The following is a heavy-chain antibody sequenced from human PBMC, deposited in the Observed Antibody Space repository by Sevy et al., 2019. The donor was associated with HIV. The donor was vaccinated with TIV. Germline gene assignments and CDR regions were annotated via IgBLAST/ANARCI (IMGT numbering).Heavy chain of an antibody. CDR2: IRNRPNTYTT. CDR1: GFTFSDHY. J-gene: IGHJ4*02. Sequence: GGSLRLSCAASGFTFSDHYVDWVRQAPGKGLEWVGRIRNRPNTYTTEYAASVEGRFTISRDDSKNSLYLQMNSLRVEDTAVYYCAHETFGRFESWGQGTLVTVSS. CDR3: AHETFGRFES. V-gene: IGHV3-72*01. D-gene: IGHD3-16*01.